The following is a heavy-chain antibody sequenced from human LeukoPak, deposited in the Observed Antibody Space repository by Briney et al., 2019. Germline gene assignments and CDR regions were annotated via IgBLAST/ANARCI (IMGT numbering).Heavy chain of an antibody. CDR3: ARDRSSSWSGWFDP. V-gene: IGHV4-31*03. CDR1: GGSISSGGYY. CDR2: IYYSGST. D-gene: IGHD6-13*01. J-gene: IGHJ5*02. Sequence: SETLSLTCTVSGGSISSGGYYWSWIRQHPGKGLEWIGYIYYSGSTYYNTSLKSRVTISVDTSKNQFSLKLSSVTAADTAVYYCARDRSSSWSGWFDPWGQGTLVTVSS.